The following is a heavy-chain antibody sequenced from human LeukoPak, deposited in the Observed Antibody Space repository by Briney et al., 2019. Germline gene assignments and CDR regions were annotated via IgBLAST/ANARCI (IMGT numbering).Heavy chain of an antibody. D-gene: IGHD3-16*01. CDR2: ISWNSGSI. J-gene: IGHJ4*02. V-gene: IGHV3-9*01. Sequence: GGSLRLSCAASGFTFDDYAMHWVRQAPGKGLEWVSGISWNSGSIGYADSVKGRFTISRDNAKNSLYLQMNSLRAEDTALYYCARWGSNYFDYWGQGTRVTVSS. CDR1: GFTFDDYA. CDR3: ARWGSNYFDY.